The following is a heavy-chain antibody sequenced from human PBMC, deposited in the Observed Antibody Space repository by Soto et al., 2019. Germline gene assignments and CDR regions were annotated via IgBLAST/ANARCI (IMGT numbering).Heavy chain of an antibody. CDR1: GFTLNTYS. CDR2: ISSSGSTI. J-gene: IGHJ5*02. Sequence: EVQLVESGGGLVQPGGSLRLSCAASGFTLNTYSMSWVRQAPGKGLEWVSYISSSGSTIYYADSVKGRFTISRDIAKNSLYLQMDSLRDEDTAVYYCARNNTWFDPWGQGTLVTGSS. V-gene: IGHV3-48*02. CDR3: ARNNTWFDP.